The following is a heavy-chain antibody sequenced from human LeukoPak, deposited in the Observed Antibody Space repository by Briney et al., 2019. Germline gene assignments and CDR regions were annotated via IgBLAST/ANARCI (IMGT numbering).Heavy chain of an antibody. J-gene: IGHJ5*02. Sequence: PGGSLRPSCAASGFTFDDYAMHWVRQAPGKGLEWVSGISWNSGSIGYADSVKGRFTISRDNAKKSLYLQMNSLRAEDRAVYYCARDGGGYREFNWFDTWGQGTLVTVSS. D-gene: IGHD1-1*01. V-gene: IGHV3-9*01. CDR2: ISWNSGSI. CDR3: ARDGGGYREFNWFDT. CDR1: GFTFDDYA.